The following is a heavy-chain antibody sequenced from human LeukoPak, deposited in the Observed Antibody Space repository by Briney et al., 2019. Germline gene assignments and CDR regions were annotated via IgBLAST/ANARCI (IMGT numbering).Heavy chain of an antibody. D-gene: IGHD4-23*01. J-gene: IGHJ4*02. V-gene: IGHV3-23*01. CDR3: AKHGGGNHFDY. CDR2: ISGSAGST. Sequence: GGSLRLSCAASGFTFSDYALSWVRQAPGKGLEWVSTISGSAGSTYYTHSVKGRFTISRDNSKNTLYLQMNSLRAEDTAVYYCAKHGGGNHFDYWGQGTLVTVSS. CDR1: GFTFSDYA.